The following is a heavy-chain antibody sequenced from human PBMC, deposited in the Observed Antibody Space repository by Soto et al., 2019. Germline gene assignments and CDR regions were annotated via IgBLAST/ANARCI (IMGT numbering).Heavy chain of an antibody. CDR1: GGTFSSDA. CDR3: ARDGGRHCGGIDY. V-gene: IGHV1-69*01. D-gene: IGHD1-26*01. CDR2: IIPSFGTA. Sequence: QVQLVQSGAEVKKPGSSVKVSCKASGGTFSSDAINWVRQAPGQELEWMGEIIPSFGTANYAQQFQSRVTITADESTSTAYMELSSLRSEETAVYYCARDGGRHCGGIDYWGQGTLVTVSS. J-gene: IGHJ4*02.